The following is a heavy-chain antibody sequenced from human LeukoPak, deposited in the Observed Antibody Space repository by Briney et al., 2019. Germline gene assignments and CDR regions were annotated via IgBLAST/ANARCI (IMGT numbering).Heavy chain of an antibody. CDR2: IYYSGST. V-gene: IGHV4-59*12. CDR1: GGSISSYY. CDR3: ARDRERATVTTHFDY. J-gene: IGHJ4*02. Sequence: SETLSLTCTVSGGSISSYYWSWIRQPPGKRLEWIGYIYYSGSTNYNPSLKSRVTISVDTSKNQFSLKLSSVTAADTAVYYCARDRERATVTTHFDYWGQGTLVTVSS. D-gene: IGHD4-17*01.